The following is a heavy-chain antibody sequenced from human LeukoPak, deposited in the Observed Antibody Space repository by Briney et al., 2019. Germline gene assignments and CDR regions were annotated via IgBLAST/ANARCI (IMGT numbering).Heavy chain of an antibody. CDR2: MNPNSGGT. J-gene: IGHJ4*02. CDR3: ARGGRLGATETFDY. CDR1: GYTLTAYY. D-gene: IGHD1-26*01. Sequence: ASVKVSCKASGYTLTAYYIHWVRQAPGQGLEWMGWMNPNSGGTNYAQKLQGRVTVTRDTSISTAYMELSNLRPDDTAVYYCARGGRLGATETFDYWGRGSLVTVSS. V-gene: IGHV1-2*02.